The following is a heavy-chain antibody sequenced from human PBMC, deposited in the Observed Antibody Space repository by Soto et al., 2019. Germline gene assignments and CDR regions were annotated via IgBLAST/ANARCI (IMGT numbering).Heavy chain of an antibody. Sequence: QVQLQESGPGLVMPSETLSLTCTVSGDSISGSPYFWGWIRQPPGKRLEWIGSIFYDGYTLYTPSLMCRVTISVDTSKNQFSLKLTSVAAADAAIYFCARLQAAVPHYWGQGILVTVSS. J-gene: IGHJ4*02. CDR1: GDSISGSPYF. V-gene: IGHV4-39*01. CDR3: ARLQAAVPHY. D-gene: IGHD6-13*01. CDR2: IFYDGYT.